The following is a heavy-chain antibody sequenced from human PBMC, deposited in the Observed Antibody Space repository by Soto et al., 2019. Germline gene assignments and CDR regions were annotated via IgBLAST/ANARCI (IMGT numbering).Heavy chain of an antibody. Sequence: QAQLVQSGAEVKKPGSSVRVSCRASGGPFSRYAVSWVRQAPGQGLEWIGGITPIAETTNYAQKFRGRLSIIADESTDTVYMELRRLTSDDTADYFCARGVAPGQTADPYVFDIWGQGTRVTVSS. CDR1: GGPFSRYA. CDR2: ITPIAETT. J-gene: IGHJ3*02. CDR3: ARGVAPGQTADPYVFDI. V-gene: IGHV1-69*01. D-gene: IGHD3-3*01.